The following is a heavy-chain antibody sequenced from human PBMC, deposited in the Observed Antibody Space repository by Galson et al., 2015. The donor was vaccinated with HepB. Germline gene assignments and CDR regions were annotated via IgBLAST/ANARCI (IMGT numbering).Heavy chain of an antibody. D-gene: IGHD6-13*01. CDR3: ARGYSSSWYTIRSSGGY. J-gene: IGHJ4*02. CDR2: LSYDGSNK. CDR1: GFTFSSYA. V-gene: IGHV3-30*04. Sequence: SLRLSCAASGFTFSSYAMHWVRQAPGKGLEWVAVLSYDGSNKYYADSVKGRFTISRDNSKNTLYLQMNSLRAEDTAVYYCARGYSSSWYTIRSSGGYWGQGTLVTVSS.